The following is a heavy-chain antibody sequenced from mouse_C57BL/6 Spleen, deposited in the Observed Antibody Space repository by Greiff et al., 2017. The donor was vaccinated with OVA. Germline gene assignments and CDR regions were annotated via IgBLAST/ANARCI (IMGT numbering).Heavy chain of an antibody. CDR1: GYTFTSYW. D-gene: IGHD3-2*02. CDR3: ARYGVDSSVFDY. CDR2: INPSNGGT. Sequence: QVQLQQPGPELVKPGASVKLSCKASGYTFTSYWMHWVKQRPGQGLEWIGNINPSNGGTNYNEKFKSKATLTVDKSSSTAYMQLSSLTSEDSAVYYCARYGVDSSVFDYWGQGTTLTVSS. J-gene: IGHJ2*01. V-gene: IGHV1-53*01.